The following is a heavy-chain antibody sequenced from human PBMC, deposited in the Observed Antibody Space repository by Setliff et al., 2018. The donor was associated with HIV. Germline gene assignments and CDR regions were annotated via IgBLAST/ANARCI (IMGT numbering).Heavy chain of an antibody. CDR2: ISAYNGNT. J-gene: IGHJ3*02. CDR1: GYTFTSYG. V-gene: IGHV1-18*01. CDR3: ARGSSSITIFGVVTPRDAFDI. Sequence: ASVKVSCKASGYTFTSYGIRWVRQAPGQGLEWMGWISAYNGNTNYTQKLQGRVTMTTDTSTSTAYMELRSLRSDDTAVYYCARGSSSITIFGVVTPRDAFDIWGQGTMVTVSS. D-gene: IGHD3-3*01.